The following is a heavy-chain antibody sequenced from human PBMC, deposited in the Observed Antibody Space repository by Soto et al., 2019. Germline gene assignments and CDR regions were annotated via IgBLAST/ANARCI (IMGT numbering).Heavy chain of an antibody. CDR2: IYSGGST. CDR3: ARDPWAADY. J-gene: IGHJ4*02. V-gene: IGHV3-66*01. CDR1: GFTVSTKY. Sequence: EVQLVEPGGGMVQPGGSLRLSCAASGFTVSTKYMSWVRQAPGKGLEWASVIYSGGSTFYADSVRGRFTISRDNSKNTVNLQMNSLRAEDTAVFYCARDPWAADYWGQGTLVTVSS. D-gene: IGHD3-16*01.